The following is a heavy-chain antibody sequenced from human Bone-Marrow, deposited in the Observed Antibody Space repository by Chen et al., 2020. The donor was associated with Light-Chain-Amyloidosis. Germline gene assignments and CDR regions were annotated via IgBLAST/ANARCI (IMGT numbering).Heavy chain of an antibody. D-gene: IGHD1-1*01. CDR1: GFTFSDHW. Sequence: EVQLVESGGGLVQPGGSLRLSCVASGFTFSDHWMHWVRQAPGEALVWVSYINSDGRSTTYADSVKGRFTISRDNAKNTLYLQMSSLRADDTAVYYCARDGASTTDLDYWGQGSLVTVS. J-gene: IGHJ4*02. CDR2: INSDGRST. V-gene: IGHV3-74*01. CDR3: ARDGASTTDLDY.